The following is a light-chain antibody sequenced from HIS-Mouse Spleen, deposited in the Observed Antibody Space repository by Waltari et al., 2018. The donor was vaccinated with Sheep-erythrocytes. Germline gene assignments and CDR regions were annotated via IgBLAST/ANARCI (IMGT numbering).Light chain of an antibody. CDR3: QQANSFPIT. V-gene: IGKV1-12*01. Sequence: DIQMTQSPSSVSASVGDRVTITCRVSQGISSRLAWYQKKPGKPPKLLIYAASSLQSRVPSRFSGSGSGTDFTLTISSLQPEDFATYYCQQANSFPITFGQGTRLEIK. CDR2: AAS. J-gene: IGKJ5*01. CDR1: QGISSR.